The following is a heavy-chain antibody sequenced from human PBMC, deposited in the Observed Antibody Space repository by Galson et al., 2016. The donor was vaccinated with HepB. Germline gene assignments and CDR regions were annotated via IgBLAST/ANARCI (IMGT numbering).Heavy chain of an antibody. CDR2: IWYDGSNK. V-gene: IGHV3-33*01. J-gene: IGHJ4*02. CDR3: VRELYGDFVPYYFEY. D-gene: IGHD4-17*01. CDR1: GFTFSYYG. Sequence: SLRLSCATSGFTFSYYGMHWVRQAPGKGLEWVAVIWYDGSNKYYADSVKGRFTISRDNYKKTLYLQMNSLRAEDTAVYYCVRELYGDFVPYYFEYWGQGTLVTFSS.